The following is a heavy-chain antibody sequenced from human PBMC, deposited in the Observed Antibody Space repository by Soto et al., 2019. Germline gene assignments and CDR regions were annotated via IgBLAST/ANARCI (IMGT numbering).Heavy chain of an antibody. CDR2: IYHSDST. D-gene: IGHD6-19*01. V-gene: IGHV4-59*08. J-gene: IGHJ4*01. CDR3: ARHDGFSSGWIFDY. Sequence: SELLSLPYPVSGCPISGFYWRWIRKTQGKGLEWIGYIYHSDSTNYNPSFKSRVTISVDTSKNQLSLTLRSVTAADTAVYYCARHDGFSSGWIFDYWGHGTLVTVS. CDR1: GCPISGFY.